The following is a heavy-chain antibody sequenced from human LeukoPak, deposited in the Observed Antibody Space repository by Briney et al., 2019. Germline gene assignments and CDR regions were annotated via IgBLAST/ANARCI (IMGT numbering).Heavy chain of an antibody. D-gene: IGHD3-10*02. CDR3: ARDDLFGESFDY. V-gene: IGHV1-18*04. Sequence: ASVKVSCKASGYTFTGYYMHWVRQAPGQGLEWMGWISAYNGNTNYAQKLQGRVTMTTDTSTSTAYMELRSLRSDDTAVYYCARDDLFGESFDYWGQGTLVTVSS. CDR2: ISAYNGNT. J-gene: IGHJ4*02. CDR1: GYTFTGYY.